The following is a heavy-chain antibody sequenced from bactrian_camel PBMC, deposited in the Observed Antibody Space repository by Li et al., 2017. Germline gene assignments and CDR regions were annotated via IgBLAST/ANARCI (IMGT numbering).Heavy chain of an antibody. CDR2: IYSDGSQT. Sequence: SCAASKSTFSSYFAHWVRQAPGKGLEWVSSIYSDGSQTYCSDSVKGRSTISSDNAKNTVHLQMDSLKSEDTALYYCATVPSGWYGFWDSWGQGTQVTVS. V-gene: IGHV3-2*01. CDR1: KSTFSSYF. J-gene: IGHJ4*01. CDR3: ATVPSGWYGFWDS. D-gene: IGHD6*01.